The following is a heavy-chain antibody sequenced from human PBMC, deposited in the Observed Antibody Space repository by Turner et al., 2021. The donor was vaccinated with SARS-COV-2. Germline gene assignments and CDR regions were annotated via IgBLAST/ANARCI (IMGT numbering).Heavy chain of an antibody. CDR2: LDPEDGET. Sequence: QAQLVQSGAEVKKPGASVKVLRKLSGYTLTELSMHGARQAPGKELEGMGGLDPEDGETIYAQKFQGRVTMTEDTSTDTTYMKLSSLRSEDTAVYYCATGYRLRVNWFDPWGQGTLVTVSS. V-gene: IGHV1-24*01. J-gene: IGHJ5*02. CDR1: GYTLTELS. CDR3: ATGYRLRVNWFDP. D-gene: IGHD2-2*02.